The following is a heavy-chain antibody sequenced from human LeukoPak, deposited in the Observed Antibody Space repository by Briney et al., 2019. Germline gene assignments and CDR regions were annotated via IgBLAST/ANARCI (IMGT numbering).Heavy chain of an antibody. V-gene: IGHV4-39*01. CDR2: IYYSGST. J-gene: IGHJ5*02. CDR1: GGSISSSSYY. Sequence: SETLSLTCTVSGGSISSSSYYWGWIRQPPGKGLEWIGSIYYSGSTYYNPSLKSRVTISVDTSKNQFSLKLSSVTAADTAVYYCARRRSVNSSGREWFDPWGQGTLVTVSS. D-gene: IGHD6-19*01. CDR3: ARRRSVNSSGREWFDP.